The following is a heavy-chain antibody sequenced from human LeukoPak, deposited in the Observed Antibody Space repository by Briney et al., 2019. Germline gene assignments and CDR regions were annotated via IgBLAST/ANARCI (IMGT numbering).Heavy chain of an antibody. CDR1: GFTFSSYA. CDR2: ISGSGGST. V-gene: IGHV3-23*01. Sequence: PGGSLRLSCAASGFTFSSYAMIWVRQAPGKGLGGVSAISGSGGSTFYADSVKGRFTISRDNSKNTLYLQMNSLRAEDTAVYYCAKGYSSSWYGNWFDPWGQGTLVTVSS. D-gene: IGHD6-13*01. J-gene: IGHJ5*02. CDR3: AKGYSSSWYGNWFDP.